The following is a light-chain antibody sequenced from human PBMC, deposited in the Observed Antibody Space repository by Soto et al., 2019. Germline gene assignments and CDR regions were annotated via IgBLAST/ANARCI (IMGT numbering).Light chain of an antibody. CDR1: PNDIGAYDY. CDR2: EVS. CDR3: SSYAGSNNVV. V-gene: IGLV2-8*01. Sequence: QSALTQPTSVSGSPGQSIAISCTGNPNDIGAYDYVSWYQQHPGKAPKLMIYEVSKRPSGVPDRFSGSKSGNTASLTVSGLQAEDDSDYYCSSYAGSNNVVFGGGTKLTVL. J-gene: IGLJ2*01.